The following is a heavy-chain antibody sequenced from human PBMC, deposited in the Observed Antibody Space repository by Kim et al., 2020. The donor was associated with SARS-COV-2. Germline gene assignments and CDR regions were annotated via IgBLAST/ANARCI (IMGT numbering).Heavy chain of an antibody. D-gene: IGHD3-9*01. CDR2: IYYSGST. J-gene: IGHJ3*02. CDR1: GGSISSSSYY. CDR3: ARKGGLITIFRNAFDI. Sequence: SETLSLTCTVSGGSISSSSYYWGWIRQPPGKGLEWIGSIYYSGSTYYNPSLKSRVTISVDTSKNQFSLKLSSVTAADTAVYYCARKGGLITIFRNAFDIWGQGTMVTVSS. V-gene: IGHV4-39*07.